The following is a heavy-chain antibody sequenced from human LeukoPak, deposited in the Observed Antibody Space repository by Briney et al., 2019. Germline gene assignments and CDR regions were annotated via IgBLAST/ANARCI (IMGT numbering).Heavy chain of an antibody. D-gene: IGHD1-26*01. CDR2: INPNSGGT. CDR1: GYTFTGYY. CDR3: ARYHLIVGGSLAFDI. V-gene: IGHV1-2*02. J-gene: IGHJ3*02. Sequence: ASVKVSCKASGYTFTGYYMHWVRQAPGQGLEWMGWINPNSGGTNYAQKFQGRVTMTRDTSISTAYMELSRLRSDDTAVYYCARYHLIVGGSLAFDIWGQGTMVTVSS.